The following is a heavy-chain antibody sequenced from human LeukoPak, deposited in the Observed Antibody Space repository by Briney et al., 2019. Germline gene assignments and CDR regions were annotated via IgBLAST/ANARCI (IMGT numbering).Heavy chain of an antibody. V-gene: IGHV4-34*01. Sequence: SETLSLTCAVYGVSFSGYYWSWIRQPPGKGLEWIGEINHSGSTNYNPSLKSRVTISVDTSKNQFSLKLSSVTAADTAVYHCARVRGYSYAPRGWFDPWGQGTLVTVSS. J-gene: IGHJ5*02. CDR1: GVSFSGYY. CDR2: INHSGST. D-gene: IGHD5-18*01. CDR3: ARVRGYSYAPRGWFDP.